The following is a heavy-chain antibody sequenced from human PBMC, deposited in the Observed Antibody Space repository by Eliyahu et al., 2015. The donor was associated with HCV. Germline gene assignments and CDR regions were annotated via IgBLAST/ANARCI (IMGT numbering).Heavy chain of an antibody. CDR2: ISYNGSNK. V-gene: IGHV3-30*18. D-gene: IGHD3-10*01. CDR3: AKSNLLWFGESAGAWDAFDI. CDR1: GXTFSXYG. J-gene: IGHJ3*02. Sequence: QVQLVESGGGVVQPGRSLXLSCAASGXTFSXYGMHXVRQAPGKGLGWVAVISYNGSNKYXADSVKGRFTISRDXSKNTLYLQMNSLRAEDTAVYYCAKSNLLWFGESAGAWDAFDIWGQGTMVTVSS.